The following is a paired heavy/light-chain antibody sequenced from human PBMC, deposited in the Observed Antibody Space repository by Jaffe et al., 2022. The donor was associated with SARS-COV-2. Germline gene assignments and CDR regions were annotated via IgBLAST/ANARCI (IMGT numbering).Light chain of an antibody. CDR3: MQGSHWPRT. Sequence: DVVMTQSPLSLPVTLGQPASISCRSSQSLVYSDGNTYLNWFQQRPGQSPRRLIYKVSNRDSGVPDRFSGSGSGTDFTLKISRVEAEDVGVYYCMQGSHWPRTLGQGTRLEIK. J-gene: IGKJ5*01. V-gene: IGKV2-30*01. CDR2: KVS. CDR1: QSLVYSDGNTY.
Heavy chain of an antibody. J-gene: IGHJ4*02. CDR1: GFRFNNFD. CDR2: ITKSGTST. V-gene: IGHV3-23*04. CDR3: ASLTVGGPFDY. Sequence: EVQLVESGGGLVQPGGSLRLSCAASGFRFNNFDMTWVRQAPGKGLEWVSGITKSGTSTYYTDSVKGRFTISRDNSKDTLFLLMNSLRAEDTAVYHCASLTVGGPFDYWGQGILVTVSS. D-gene: IGHD6-19*01.